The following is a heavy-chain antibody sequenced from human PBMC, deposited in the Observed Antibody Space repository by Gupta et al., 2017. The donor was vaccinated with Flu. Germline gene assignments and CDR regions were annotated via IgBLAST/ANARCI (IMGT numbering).Heavy chain of an antibody. D-gene: IGHD1-26*01. V-gene: IGHV3-7*01. CDR3: AGGRALDY. CDR1: GFTFNNDW. J-gene: IGHJ4*02. CDR2: IQQDEVEK. Sequence: EVQLVESGGGLVHPGGSLTLTGVVSGFTFNNDWLTWVRQAPGQGLEEVANIQQDEVEKYYADSVKGQFTISRNNVKKSVFLQISSLRAEDTAVYFCAGGRALDYWGQGTLVTVSS.